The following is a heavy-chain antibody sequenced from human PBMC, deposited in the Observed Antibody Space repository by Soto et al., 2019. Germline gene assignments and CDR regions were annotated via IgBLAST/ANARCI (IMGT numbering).Heavy chain of an antibody. CDR1: GYTFTSYG. CDR2: ISAYNGNT. J-gene: IGHJ6*02. CDR3: ATASIAAAGASVYYYYYGMDV. Sequence: QVQLVQSGAEVKKPGASVKVSCKASGYTFTSYGISWVRQAPGQGLEWMGWISAYNGNTNYAQKLQGRVTMTTDTSTSTAYMELRSLRSDDTAVYYCATASIAAAGASVYYYYYGMDVWGQGTTVTVSS. D-gene: IGHD6-13*01. V-gene: IGHV1-18*01.